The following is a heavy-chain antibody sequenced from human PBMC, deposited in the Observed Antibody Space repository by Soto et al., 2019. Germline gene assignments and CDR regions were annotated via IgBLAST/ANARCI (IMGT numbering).Heavy chain of an antibody. J-gene: IGHJ5*01. D-gene: IGHD2-8*01. CDR1: GGSINSYY. Sequence: PSETLSRTCNVSGGSINSYYWSWIRQPAGKGLEWIGRISSGGSAIYNPSLKSRVTISVDTSKNQFSLRLTSVTAADTAVYFCARDAYPNWFDFWGQGTLVTVSS. CDR3: ARDAYPNWFDF. CDR2: ISSGGSA. V-gene: IGHV4-4*07.